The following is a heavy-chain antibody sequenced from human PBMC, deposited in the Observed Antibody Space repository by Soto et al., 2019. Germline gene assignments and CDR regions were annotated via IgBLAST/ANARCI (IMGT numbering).Heavy chain of an antibody. CDR1: GFSLTTSGVG. CDR2: IYWDDDK. V-gene: IGHV2-5*02. CDR3: AHSRWRGYKAWFES. Sequence: QITLKESGPTRVKPTQTLTLTCTFSGFSLTTSGVGVGWIRQPPGKALEWLALIYWDDDKRYSPSLKTRLTTTKDTSINQVVLTMTNIDPVNTATSYCAHSRWRGYKAWFESWGQGTLVTVSS. D-gene: IGHD3-3*01. J-gene: IGHJ5*01.